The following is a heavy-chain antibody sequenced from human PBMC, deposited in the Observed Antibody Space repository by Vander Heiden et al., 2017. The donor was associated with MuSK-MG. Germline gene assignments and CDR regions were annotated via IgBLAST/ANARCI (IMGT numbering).Heavy chain of an antibody. D-gene: IGHD5-12*01. CDR3: ARQIVAGEMATINDY. Sequence: LPLQESGSGLVKPSETLSLTCTVSGCSISSSSNYWGWIRQPPGKGLEWIGSIYYSGGTYYNPSLKSRVTISVDTSKNQFSLKLSSVTAADTAVYYCARQIVAGEMATINDYWGHGTLVTVSS. CDR2: IYYSGGT. J-gene: IGHJ4*01. V-gene: IGHV4-39*01. CDR1: GCSISSSSNY.